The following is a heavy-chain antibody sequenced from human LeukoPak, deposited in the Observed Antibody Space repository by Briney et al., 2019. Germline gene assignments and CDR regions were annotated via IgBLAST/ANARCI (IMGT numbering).Heavy chain of an antibody. D-gene: IGHD3-16*02. CDR1: GGSISTSNYY. CDR2: IFYSGST. CDR3: AKSNSYGLVDI. Sequence: SETLSLTCTVSGGSISTSNYYWGWIRQPPGKGLEWIGNIFYSGSTYYSPSLKSRVTISLDTSRNQFSLKLNSVTAADTAVYYCAKSNSYGLVDIWGQGTMVTVSS. J-gene: IGHJ3*02. V-gene: IGHV4-39*07.